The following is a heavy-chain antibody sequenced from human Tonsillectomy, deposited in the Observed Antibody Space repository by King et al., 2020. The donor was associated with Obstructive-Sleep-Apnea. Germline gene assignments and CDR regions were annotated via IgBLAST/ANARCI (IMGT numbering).Heavy chain of an antibody. Sequence: VQLVESGGGVVQTGRSLRLSCAASGFTLSSYGMHWVRQAPGKGLEWVAVISYDGKNKYYADSVKGRFTISRDNSKNTLYLQMNSLRAEDTAVHYCAKDSGSYSRFMDVWGQGTTVTVSS. CDR3: AKDSGSYSRFMDV. CDR1: GFTLSSYG. V-gene: IGHV3-30*18. CDR2: ISYDGKNK. J-gene: IGHJ6*02. D-gene: IGHD6-13*01.